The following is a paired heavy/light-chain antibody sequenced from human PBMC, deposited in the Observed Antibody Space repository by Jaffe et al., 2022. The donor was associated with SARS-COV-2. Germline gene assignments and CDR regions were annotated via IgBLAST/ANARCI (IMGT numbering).Heavy chain of an antibody. CDR3: ARGQWSIVVVPAAPRNNNWFDP. CDR2: INHSGST. CDR1: GGSFSGYY. D-gene: IGHD2-2*01. V-gene: IGHV4-34*01. Sequence: QVQLQQWGAGLLKPSETLSLTCAVYGGSFSGYYWSWIRQPPGKGLEWIGEINHSGSTNYNPSLKSRVTISVDTSKNQFSLKLSSVTAADTAVYYCARGQWSIVVVPAAPRNNNWFDPWGQGTLVTVSS. J-gene: IGHJ5*02.
Light chain of an antibody. Sequence: AIRMTQSPSSFSASTGDRVTITCRASQGISSYLAWYQQKPGKAPKLLIYAASTLQSGVPSRFSGSGSGTDFTLTISCLQSEDFATYYCQQYYSYPPAFGGGTKVEIK. CDR3: QQYYSYPPA. CDR2: AAS. CDR1: QGISSY. J-gene: IGKJ4*01. V-gene: IGKV1-8*01.